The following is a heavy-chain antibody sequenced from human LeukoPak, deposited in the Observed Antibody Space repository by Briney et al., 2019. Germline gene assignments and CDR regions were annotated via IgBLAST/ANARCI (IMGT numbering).Heavy chain of an antibody. CDR1: GGTFSSYA. J-gene: IGHJ3*02. V-gene: IGHV1-69*05. Sequence: SVKVSCKASGGTFSSYAISWVRQAPGQGLEWMGRLIPIFGTANYAQRFQGRVTITTDESTSTAYMELSSLRSEDTAVYYCATPSLRGVDDAFDIWGQGTMVTVSS. CDR3: ATPSLRGVDDAFDI. D-gene: IGHD3-10*01. CDR2: LIPIFGTA.